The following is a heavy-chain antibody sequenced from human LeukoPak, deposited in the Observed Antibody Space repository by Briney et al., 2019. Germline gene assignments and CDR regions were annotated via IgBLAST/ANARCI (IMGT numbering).Heavy chain of an antibody. D-gene: IGHD1-14*01. CDR3: ARGGVTLDY. CDR1: GDSISSYY. CDR2: IYHSGRT. Sequence: ETXXLTXTVSGDSISSYYWSWIRQPPGKGLEWIGYIYHSGRTNHNPSLKSRVTISADTSKNQFSLKLNSVTAADTAVYYCARGGVTLDYWGQGTLVTVSS. J-gene: IGHJ4*02. V-gene: IGHV4-59*01.